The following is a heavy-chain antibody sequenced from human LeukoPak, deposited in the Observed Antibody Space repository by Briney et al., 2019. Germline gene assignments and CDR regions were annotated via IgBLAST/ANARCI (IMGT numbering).Heavy chain of an antibody. CDR1: GGTFSSYA. V-gene: IGHV3-30-3*01. J-gene: IGHJ4*02. CDR3: ATEYYDFWSGSLSPLDY. Sequence: SCKASGGTFSSYAMHWVRQAPGKGLEWVAVISYDGSNKYYADSVKGRFTISRDNSKNTLYLQMNSLRAEDTAVYYCATEYYDFWSGSLSPLDYWGRGTLVTVSS. D-gene: IGHD3-3*01. CDR2: ISYDGSNK.